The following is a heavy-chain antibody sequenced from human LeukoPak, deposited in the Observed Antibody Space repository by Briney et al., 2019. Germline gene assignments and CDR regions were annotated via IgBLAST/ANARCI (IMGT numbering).Heavy chain of an antibody. CDR3: GRGLAAVDAY. V-gene: IGHV4-34*01. CDR1: GGSFGSYY. CDR2: INRSGDT. D-gene: IGHD6-19*01. J-gene: IGHJ4*02. Sequence: SETLSLTCALYGGSFGSYYWFWIRQPPGKGLEWIGEINRSGDTNYNPSLKSRVSISVDTSKNEFYLKLRSVAAADTAVYYCGRGLAAVDAYWAQGTLVTVTS.